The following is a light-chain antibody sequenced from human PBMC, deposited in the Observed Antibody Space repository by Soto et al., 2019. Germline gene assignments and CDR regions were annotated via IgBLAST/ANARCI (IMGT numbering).Light chain of an antibody. V-gene: IGKV3-20*01. Sequence: EKALTQSPVTLSLSPGERATPSGRASQSVSSNLAWYQQRPGQAPRLLIYGASTRASGVPDRFSASGSGTDFTLTISRLEPEDFAVYYCQQYGSSPITFGQGTRLEIK. CDR2: GAS. CDR3: QQYGSSPIT. J-gene: IGKJ5*01. CDR1: QSVSSN.